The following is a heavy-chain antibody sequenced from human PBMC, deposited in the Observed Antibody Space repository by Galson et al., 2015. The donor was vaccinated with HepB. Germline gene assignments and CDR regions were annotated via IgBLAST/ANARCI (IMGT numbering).Heavy chain of an antibody. CDR2: INAGNGNT. D-gene: IGHD6-13*01. J-gene: IGHJ4*02. CDR1: GYTFTSYA. V-gene: IGHV1-3*01. Sequence: SVKVSCKASGYTFTSYAMHWVRQAPGQRLEWMGWINAGNGNTKYSQKFQGRVTITRDTSASTAYMELSSLRSEDTAVYYCAKRSGIAATGTGDYFDYWGQGTLVTVSS. CDR3: AKRSGIAATGTGDYFDY.